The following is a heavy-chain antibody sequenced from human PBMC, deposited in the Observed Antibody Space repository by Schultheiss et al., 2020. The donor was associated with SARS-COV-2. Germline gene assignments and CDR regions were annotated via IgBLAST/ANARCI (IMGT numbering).Heavy chain of an antibody. V-gene: IGHV4-59*10. J-gene: IGHJ5*02. CDR2: IYTSGST. Sequence: SETLSLTCAVYGGSFSGYYWSWIRQPPGKGLEWIGRIYTSGSTNYNPSLKSRVTMSVDTSKNQFSLKLSSVTAADTAVYYCARPSTLTYDSSGYYSHWFDPWGQGTLVTVSS. D-gene: IGHD3-22*01. CDR1: GGSFSGYY. CDR3: ARPSTLTYDSSGYYSHWFDP.